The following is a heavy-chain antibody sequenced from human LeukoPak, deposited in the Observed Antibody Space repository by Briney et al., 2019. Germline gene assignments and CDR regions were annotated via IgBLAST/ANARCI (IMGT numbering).Heavy chain of an antibody. Sequence: PGGSLRLSRAASGLTVSSSYMSWVRHAPGKGLEWVSIIYNDGSTYYADSMKGRFTISRDNSKNTLYLQVNSLRAEDTAMYYCARNILFAFDIWGQGTMVTVSS. J-gene: IGHJ3*02. D-gene: IGHD1/OR15-1a*01. CDR2: IYNDGST. V-gene: IGHV3-53*01. CDR3: ARNILFAFDI. CDR1: GLTVSSSY.